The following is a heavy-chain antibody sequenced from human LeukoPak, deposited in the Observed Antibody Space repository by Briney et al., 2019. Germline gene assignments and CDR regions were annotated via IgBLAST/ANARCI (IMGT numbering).Heavy chain of an antibody. Sequence: GASVKVSCKASGPTFTDFYMHWVRQAPGQGLEWMGWINPKSGGTKYAQKFQDTVTMTRDTSIDTAYLEVSSLRSDDTAVYYCARAGISASGEFDPWDQGTLVTVSS. CDR1: GPTFTDFY. V-gene: IGHV1-2*02. D-gene: IGHD1-20*01. CDR2: INPKSGGT. J-gene: IGHJ5*02. CDR3: ARAGISASGEFDP.